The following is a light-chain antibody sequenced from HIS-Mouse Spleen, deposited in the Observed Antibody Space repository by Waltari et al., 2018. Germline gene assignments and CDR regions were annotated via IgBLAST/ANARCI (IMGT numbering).Light chain of an antibody. CDR3: MQALQTPWT. Sequence: DIVMTQSPLSLPVTPGEPASISCRSSQSLLHRNGYNYLDWYLQQPGQSPQLLIYLGSNRASGVPDRFSGSGSGTDFTLKISRVEAEDVGVYYCMQALQTPWTFGQGTKLEIK. CDR2: LGS. CDR1: QSLLHRNGYNY. J-gene: IGKJ2*01. V-gene: IGKV2-28*01.